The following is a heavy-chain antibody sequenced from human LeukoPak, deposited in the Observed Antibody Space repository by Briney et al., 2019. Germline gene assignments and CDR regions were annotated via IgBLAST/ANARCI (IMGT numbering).Heavy chain of an antibody. CDR3: AKDRGGVDY. D-gene: IGHD3-16*01. Sequence: GGSLRLSCAASGFTFDDYSMHWVRQGPGQGLEWVSVISWDGGSTSYADSVKGRFTISRDNSKNSLYLQMNSLRSEDSALYYCAKDRGGVDYWGQGTLVTVSS. CDR1: GFTFDDYS. J-gene: IGHJ4*02. CDR2: ISWDGGST. V-gene: IGHV3-43*01.